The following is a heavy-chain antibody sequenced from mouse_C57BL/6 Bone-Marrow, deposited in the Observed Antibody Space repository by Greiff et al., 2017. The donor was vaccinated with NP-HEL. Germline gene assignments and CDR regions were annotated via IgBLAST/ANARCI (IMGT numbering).Heavy chain of an antibody. CDR2: IYPRDGSN. Sequence: VQLQESGPELVKPGASVKLSCKASGYTFTSYDINWVKQRPGQGLEWIGWIYPRDGSNKYNEKFKGKATLTVDPSSSTAYMELHSLTSEYSAVYFCARRSTTVVGSFDYWGKGTTLTVSS. D-gene: IGHD1-1*01. V-gene: IGHV1-85*01. J-gene: IGHJ2*01. CDR1: GYTFTSYD. CDR3: ARRSTTVVGSFDY.